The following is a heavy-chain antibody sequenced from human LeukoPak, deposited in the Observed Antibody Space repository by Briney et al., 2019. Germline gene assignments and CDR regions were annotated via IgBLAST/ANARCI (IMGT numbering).Heavy chain of an antibody. J-gene: IGHJ4*02. Sequence: GGSLRLSCAASAFAFSSYAMSWVSQAPGKGLEWVSTISGSGGFTYYAEYVQGRFTIYRDNSKNKLYMKMNSVRAEDTDVYYCAKMGGGVNWFDYWGQGTLVTVSS. V-gene: IGHV3-23*01. CDR1: AFAFSSYA. D-gene: IGHD1-1*01. CDR3: AKMGGGVNWFDY. CDR2: ISGSGGFT.